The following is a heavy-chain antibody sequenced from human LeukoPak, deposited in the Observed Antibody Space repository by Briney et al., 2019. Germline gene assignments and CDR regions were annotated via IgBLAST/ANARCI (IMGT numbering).Heavy chain of an antibody. Sequence: SVKVSCKASGGTFISYAISWVRQAPGQGLEWMGGIIPIFGTANYAQKFQGRVTITADESTSTAYMELSSLRSEDTAVYYCARARPNDYYDFWSGFPNGGNYYYGMDVWGQGTTVTVSS. CDR2: IIPIFGTA. CDR1: GGTFISYA. CDR3: ARARPNDYYDFWSGFPNGGNYYYGMDV. V-gene: IGHV1-69*13. D-gene: IGHD3-3*01. J-gene: IGHJ6*02.